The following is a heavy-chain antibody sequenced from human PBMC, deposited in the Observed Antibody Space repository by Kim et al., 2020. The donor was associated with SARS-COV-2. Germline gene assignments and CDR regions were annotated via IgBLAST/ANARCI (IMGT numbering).Heavy chain of an antibody. CDR2: IYHSGST. J-gene: IGHJ6*02. CDR1: GGSISSSNW. Sequence: SETLSLTCAVSGGSISSSNWWSWVRQPPGKGLEWIGEIYHSGSTNYNPSLKSRVTISVDKSKNQFSLKLSSVTAADTAVYYCAREPVSFSSWRYYYYYYGMDVWGQGTTVTVSS. D-gene: IGHD6-13*01. CDR3: AREPVSFSSWRYYYYYYGMDV. V-gene: IGHV4-4*02.